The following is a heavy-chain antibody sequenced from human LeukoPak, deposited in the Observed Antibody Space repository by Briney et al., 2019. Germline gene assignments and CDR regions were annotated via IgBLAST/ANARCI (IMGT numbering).Heavy chain of an antibody. J-gene: IGHJ4*02. Sequence: PGGSLRLSCVASGLIFSNYWMSWFRQAPGKGLEWVANIKQDGSEKYYVDSVKGRFTISRDNAKNSLYLQMNILRAEDTAVYYCARGHTILAYWGQGTLVTVSS. CDR2: IKQDGSEK. V-gene: IGHV3-7*01. CDR1: GLIFSNYW. CDR3: ARGHTILAY. D-gene: IGHD3-9*01.